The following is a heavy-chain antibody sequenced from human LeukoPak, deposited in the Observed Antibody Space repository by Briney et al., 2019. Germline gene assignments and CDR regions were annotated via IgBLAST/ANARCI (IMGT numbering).Heavy chain of an antibody. CDR2: ISGSGGST. CDR3: AKYIAAAGRYYYYGMDV. Sequence: GGSLRLSCAASGFTFSSYAMSWVRQAPGKGLEWVSAISGSGGSTYYADSVKGRFTTPRDNSKNTLYLQMNSLRAEDTAVYYCAKYIAAAGRYYYYGMDVWGKGTTVTVSS. CDR1: GFTFSSYA. D-gene: IGHD6-13*01. V-gene: IGHV3-23*01. J-gene: IGHJ6*04.